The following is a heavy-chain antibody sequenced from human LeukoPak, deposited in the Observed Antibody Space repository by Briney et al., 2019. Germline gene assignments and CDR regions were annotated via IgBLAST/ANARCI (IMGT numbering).Heavy chain of an antibody. CDR3: ARVLSGSWLWF. D-gene: IGHD5-18*01. CDR2: INPNTGGT. V-gene: IGHV1-2*02. CDR1: GYTFTRYY. Sequence: GASVKVSCKTSGYTFTRYYLNWVRQAPGQGLEWMGRINPNTGGTDSGQKFQGRVTMTRDTSISTAYMELSSLRPEDTAVYYCARVLSGSWLWFWGQGTLVTVSS. J-gene: IGHJ4*02.